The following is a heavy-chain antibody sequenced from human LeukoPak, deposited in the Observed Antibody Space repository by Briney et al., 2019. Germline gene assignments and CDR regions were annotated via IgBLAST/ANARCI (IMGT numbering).Heavy chain of an antibody. J-gene: IGHJ5*02. CDR2: INHSGST. CDR1: GGSFSGYY. D-gene: IGHD2-21*01. V-gene: IGHV4-34*01. CDR3: ARGPSRGGDNGWYNWFDP. Sequence: PSETLSLTCAVYGGSFSGYYWSWIRQPPGKGLEWIGEINHSGSTNYNPSLKSRVTISVDTSKNQFSLKLSSVTAADTAVYSCARGPSRGGDNGWYNWFDPWGQGTLVTVSS.